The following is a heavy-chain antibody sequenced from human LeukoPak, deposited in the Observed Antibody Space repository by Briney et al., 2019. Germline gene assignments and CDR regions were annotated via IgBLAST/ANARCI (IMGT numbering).Heavy chain of an antibody. J-gene: IGHJ4*02. V-gene: IGHV3-23*01. Sequence: GASLRLSCAASGFTFSSYAMSWVRQAPGKGLEWVSAISGSGGSTYYADSVKGRFTISGDNSKNTLYLQMNSLRAEDTAVYYCAKGASRYCSGGSCYSLFWGQGTLVTVSS. CDR3: AKGASRYCSGGSCYSLF. D-gene: IGHD2-15*01. CDR2: ISGSGGST. CDR1: GFTFSSYA.